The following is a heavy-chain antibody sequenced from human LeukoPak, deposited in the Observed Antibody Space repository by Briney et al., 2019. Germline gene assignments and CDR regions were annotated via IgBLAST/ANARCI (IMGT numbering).Heavy chain of an antibody. CDR1: GGSISSSSYY. D-gene: IGHD3-22*01. V-gene: IGHV4-39*01. Sequence: SETLSLTCTVSGGSISSSSYYWGWIRQPPGKGLEWIGSIHYSGSTYYNPSLKSRVTISVDTSKNQFSLKLSSVTAADTAVYYCARPFRSGYWFYWGQGTLVTVSS. CDR3: ARPFRSGYWFY. J-gene: IGHJ4*02. CDR2: IHYSGST.